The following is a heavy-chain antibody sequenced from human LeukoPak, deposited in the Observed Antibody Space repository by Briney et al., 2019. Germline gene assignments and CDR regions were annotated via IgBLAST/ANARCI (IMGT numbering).Heavy chain of an antibody. D-gene: IGHD3-3*01. V-gene: IGHV1-8*01. J-gene: IGHJ6*02. CDR1: GYTFTIYD. CDR2: MNPNNGGT. CDR3: ARGAIFGVTPRGYGMDV. Sequence: ASVKVSCKASGYTFTIYDINWVRQAPGQGLEWVGWMNPNNGGTVYAQKFQGRVTMTRDTSTGTLYMELNSLRSEDTAVYYCARGAIFGVTPRGYGMDVWGQGTTVTVSS.